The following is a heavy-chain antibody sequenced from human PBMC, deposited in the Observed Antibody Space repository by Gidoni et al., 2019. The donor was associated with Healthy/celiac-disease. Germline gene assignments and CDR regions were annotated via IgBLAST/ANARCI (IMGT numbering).Heavy chain of an antibody. D-gene: IGHD3-10*01. CDR2: INSSSSTI. CDR3: ARLGFVTGTEERD. J-gene: IGHJ4*02. V-gene: IGHV3-48*02. CDR1: GFAFSSYS. Sequence: EVQLVESGGGLVQPGGSLRLSCAASGFAFSSYSMTWVRQAPGKGLEWVSYINSSSSTIYYADSVKGRFTISRDNAKNSLYLQMNSLRDEDTAVYYCARLGFVTGTEERDWGQGTLVTVSS.